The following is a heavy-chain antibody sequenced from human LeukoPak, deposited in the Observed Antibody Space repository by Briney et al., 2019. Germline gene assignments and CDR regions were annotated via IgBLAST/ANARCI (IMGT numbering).Heavy chain of an antibody. J-gene: IGHJ4*02. CDR2: IYYSGST. V-gene: IGHV4-39*07. D-gene: IGHD3-22*01. CDR3: ARSRRRTPYDSSGYYFDY. Sequence: TPSETLSLTCTVSGGSISSSSYYWDWIRQPPGKGLEWIGSIYYSGSTNYNPSLKSRVTISVDTSKNQFSLKLSSVTAADTAVYYCARSRRRTPYDSSGYYFDYWGQGTLVTVSS. CDR1: GGSISSSSYY.